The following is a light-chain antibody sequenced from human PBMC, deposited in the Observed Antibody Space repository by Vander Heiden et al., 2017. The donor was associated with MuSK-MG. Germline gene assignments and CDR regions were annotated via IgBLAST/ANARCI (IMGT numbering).Light chain of an antibody. CDR2: DAS. V-gene: IGKV1-33*01. Sequence: DIQMTQSPSSLSASVGDRVTITCQASQDISNYLNWYQQKPGKAPKLLIYDASNFETAVPSTFSGSGSGTDFTFTISSLLPEDIATYYCQQYDNLPLTFGGGTKVEIK. CDR1: QDISNY. J-gene: IGKJ4*01. CDR3: QQYDNLPLT.